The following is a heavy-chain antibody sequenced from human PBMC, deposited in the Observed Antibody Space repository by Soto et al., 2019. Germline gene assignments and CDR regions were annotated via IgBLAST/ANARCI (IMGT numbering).Heavy chain of an antibody. D-gene: IGHD3-22*01. CDR3: ARSEDSDSSGYYYYYYGMVV. J-gene: IGHJ6*02. Sequence: ASVKVSCKASGYTFTSYYMHWVRQAPGQGLEWMGIINPSGGGTSYAQKFQGRVTMTRDTSTSTVYMELSSLRSEDTAVYYCARSEDSDSSGYYYYYYGMVVWGQGTTVTVSS. CDR1: GYTFTSYY. CDR2: INPSGGGT. V-gene: IGHV1-46*01.